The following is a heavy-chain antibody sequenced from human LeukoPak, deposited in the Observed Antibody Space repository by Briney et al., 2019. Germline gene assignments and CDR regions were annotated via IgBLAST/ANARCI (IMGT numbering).Heavy chain of an antibody. D-gene: IGHD2-2*01. Sequence: ASVKVSCTASGGTFSSYAISWLRQPPGQGLEWMGGIIPIFGTANYAQKFQGRVTITADKSTSTAYMELSSLRSEDTAVYYCARSYCSSTSCYALFDYWGQGTLVTVSS. CDR1: GGTFSSYA. J-gene: IGHJ4*02. CDR2: IIPIFGTA. CDR3: ARSYCSSTSCYALFDY. V-gene: IGHV1-69*06.